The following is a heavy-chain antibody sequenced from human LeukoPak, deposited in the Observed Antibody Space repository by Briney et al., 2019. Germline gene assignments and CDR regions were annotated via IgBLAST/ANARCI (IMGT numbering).Heavy chain of an antibody. D-gene: IGHD3-22*01. V-gene: IGHV6-1*01. Sequence: SQTLSLTCAISGDSVSSNSAAWNWIRQSPSRGLEWLGRTYYRSKWYNDYAVSVKSRITINPDTSKNQFSLQLNSVTAADTAVCYCAKTDSSGSINWFDPWGQGTLVTVSS. CDR2: TYYRSKWYN. CDR1: GDSVSSNSAA. J-gene: IGHJ5*02. CDR3: AKTDSSGSINWFDP.